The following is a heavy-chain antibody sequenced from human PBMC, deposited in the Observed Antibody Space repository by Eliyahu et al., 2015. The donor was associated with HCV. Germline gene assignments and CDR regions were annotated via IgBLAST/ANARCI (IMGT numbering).Heavy chain of an antibody. D-gene: IGHD2-21*01. V-gene: IGHV4-4*07. Sequence: QVQLQESGPGLVKPSETLSLTCTVSGGSISSYYWSWIRQPAGKGLEWIGRIYTSGSTNYNPSLKSRVTMSVDTSKNQFSLKLSSVTAADTAVYYCARECEHPRPIDAFDIWGQGTMVTVSS. CDR2: IYTSGST. CDR3: ARECEHPRPIDAFDI. CDR1: GGSISSYY. J-gene: IGHJ3*02.